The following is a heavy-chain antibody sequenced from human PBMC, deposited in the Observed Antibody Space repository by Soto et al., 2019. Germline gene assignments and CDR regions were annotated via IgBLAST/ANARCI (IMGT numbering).Heavy chain of an antibody. CDR2: ISAYNGNT. Sequence: ASVKVSCKASGYTFTSYGISWVRQAPGQGLEWMGWISAYNGNTNYAQKLQGRVTMTTDTSTSTAYMELRSLRSDDTAVYYCARAKGRYYYGSGSYSYYFDYWGQGTLVTVSS. CDR1: GYTFTSYG. CDR3: ARAKGRYYYGSGSYSYYFDY. D-gene: IGHD3-10*01. J-gene: IGHJ4*02. V-gene: IGHV1-18*01.